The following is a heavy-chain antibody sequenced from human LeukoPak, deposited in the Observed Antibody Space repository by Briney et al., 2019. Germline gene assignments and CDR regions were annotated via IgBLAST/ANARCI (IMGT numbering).Heavy chain of an antibody. J-gene: IGHJ4*02. Sequence: ASVKVSCKASGYNFISYYMHWVRQATGQGLEWMGWMNPNSGNTGYAQKFQGRVTMTRNTSISTAYMELSSLRSEDTAVYYCARGVRMVRGVIAQGYWGQGTLVTVSS. CDR3: ARGVRMVRGVIAQGY. CDR2: MNPNSGNT. V-gene: IGHV1-8*02. D-gene: IGHD3-10*01. CDR1: GYNFISYY.